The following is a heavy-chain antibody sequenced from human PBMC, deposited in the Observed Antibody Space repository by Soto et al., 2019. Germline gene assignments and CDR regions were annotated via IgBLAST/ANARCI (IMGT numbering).Heavy chain of an antibody. CDR2: ISYDGTRK. D-gene: IGHD2-21*02. Sequence: PGGSLRLSCAASGFTFSSYGMHWVRQAPGKGLEWVAVISYDGTRKHYGDSVKGRFTISRDNPKNSLYLQMNSLRAEDTALYYCARSYCSGDCYLGSSYWGQGTLVTVSS. CDR1: GFTFSSYG. V-gene: IGHV3-30*03. CDR3: ARSYCSGDCYLGSSY. J-gene: IGHJ4*02.